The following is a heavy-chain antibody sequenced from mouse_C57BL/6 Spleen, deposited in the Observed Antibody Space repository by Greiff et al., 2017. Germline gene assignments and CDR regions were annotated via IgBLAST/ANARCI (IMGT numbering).Heavy chain of an antibody. CDR1: GFTFSSYG. CDR3: ARYYGSSIDD. V-gene: IGHV5-6*01. Sequence: EVQGVESGGELVKPGGSLKLSCAASGFTFSSYGMSWVRQTPDKRLEWVATISSGGSYTYYPDSVKGRFTISRDNAKNTRYLQRSSLKSEDIAMYYCARYYGSSIDDWGQGTTLTVSS. D-gene: IGHD1-1*01. J-gene: IGHJ2*01. CDR2: ISSGGSYT.